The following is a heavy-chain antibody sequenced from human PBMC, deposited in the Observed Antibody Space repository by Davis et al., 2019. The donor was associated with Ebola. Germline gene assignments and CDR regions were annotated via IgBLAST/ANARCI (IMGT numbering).Heavy chain of an antibody. CDR3: ARRYSGRYQYFYGMDV. CDR2: ISQSGDT. CDR1: GGSFSGYY. V-gene: IGHV4-34*01. J-gene: IGHJ6*04. Sequence: MPSETLSLTCDVSGGSFSGYYWTWIRQSPGKGLEWIGEISQSGDTQYNPSLKSRVTILVDTSKKQFSLKLTSVTAADTAVYFCARRYSGRYQYFYGMDVWGRGTTVSVSS. D-gene: IGHD6-19*01.